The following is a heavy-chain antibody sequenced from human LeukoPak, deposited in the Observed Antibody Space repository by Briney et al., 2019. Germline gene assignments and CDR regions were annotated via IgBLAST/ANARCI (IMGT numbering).Heavy chain of an antibody. CDR1: GFTFSGFW. V-gene: IGHV3-7*03. CDR3: AKDFLGWFDP. D-gene: IGHD3-3*01. Sequence: PGGSLRLSCAVSGFTFSGFWMSWSRQAPGKGLEWVASINSDGSEGYYADVVKGRFTISRDNSKNTLYLQMNSLRAEDTAVYYCAKDFLGWFDPWGQGTLVTVSS. CDR2: INSDGSEG. J-gene: IGHJ5*02.